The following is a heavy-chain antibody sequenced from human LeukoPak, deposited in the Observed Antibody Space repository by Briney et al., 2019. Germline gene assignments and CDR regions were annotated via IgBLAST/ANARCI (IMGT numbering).Heavy chain of an antibody. Sequence: GGSLRLSCAASGFTFSSYEMKWVRQAPGKGLEWVSHISSSGRTTYYADSVKGRFTVSRDNSKNTLYLQMNSLRAEDTAVYYCARGNYYDTMDYWGQGTLVTVSS. J-gene: IGHJ4*02. CDR3: ARGNYYDTMDY. V-gene: IGHV3-48*03. D-gene: IGHD3-22*01. CDR1: GFTFSSYE. CDR2: ISSSGRTT.